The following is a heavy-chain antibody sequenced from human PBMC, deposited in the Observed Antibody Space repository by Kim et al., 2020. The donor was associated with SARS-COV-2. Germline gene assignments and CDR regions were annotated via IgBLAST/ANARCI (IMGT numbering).Heavy chain of an antibody. J-gene: IGHJ4*02. D-gene: IGHD5-18*01. V-gene: IGHV3-23*01. CDR3: AKDGRRIQLWAFRSADYFDY. Sequence: GGSLRLSCAASGFTFSSYAMSWVRQAPGKGLEWVSAISGSGGSTYYADSVKGRFTISRDNSKNTLYLQMNSLRAEDTAVYYCAKDGRRIQLWAFRSADYFDYWGQGTLVTVSS. CDR1: GFTFSSYA. CDR2: ISGSGGST.